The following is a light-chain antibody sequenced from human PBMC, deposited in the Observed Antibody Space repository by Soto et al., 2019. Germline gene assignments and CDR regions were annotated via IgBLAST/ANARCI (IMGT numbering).Light chain of an antibody. CDR1: SSDVGGYNY. Sequence: QSVLTQLPSASGSPGQSVTISCTGTSSDVGGYNYVSWYQQHPGQAPKLMIYEVYKRPSGVPDRFSGSKSGNTASLTVSGLQAEDEADYYCNSYAGSNIVFGTGTKLTVL. CDR2: EVY. V-gene: IGLV2-8*01. CDR3: NSYAGSNIV. J-gene: IGLJ1*01.